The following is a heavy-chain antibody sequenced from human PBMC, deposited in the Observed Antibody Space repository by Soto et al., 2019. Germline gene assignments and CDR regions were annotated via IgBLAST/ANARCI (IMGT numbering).Heavy chain of an antibody. D-gene: IGHD2-2*01. CDR2: INHSGST. CDR1: GGSFSGYY. CDR3: ARTLGYCSSTSCYAPRKGINWFDP. J-gene: IGHJ5*02. Sequence: SETLSLTCAVYGGSFSGYYWSWIRQPPGKGLEWIGEINHSGSTNYNPSLKSRVTISVDTSKNQFSLKLSSVTAADTAVYYCARTLGYCSSTSCYAPRKGINWFDPWGRGTLVTVSS. V-gene: IGHV4-34*01.